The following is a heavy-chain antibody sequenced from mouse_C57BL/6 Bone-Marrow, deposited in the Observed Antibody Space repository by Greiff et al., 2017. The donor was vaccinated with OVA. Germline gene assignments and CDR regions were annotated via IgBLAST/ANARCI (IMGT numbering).Heavy chain of an antibody. V-gene: IGHV3-6*01. CDR2: ISYDGSN. D-gene: IGHD3-2*02. J-gene: IGHJ4*01. Sequence: EVKLVESGPGLVKPSQSLSLTCSVTGYSITSGYYWNWIRKFPGNKLEWMGYISYDGSNNYNPSLKNRISITRDTSKNQFFLKLNAVTTEDTATYYCASSGLRVDYWGQGTSVTVSS. CDR3: ASSGLRVDY. CDR1: GYSITSGYY.